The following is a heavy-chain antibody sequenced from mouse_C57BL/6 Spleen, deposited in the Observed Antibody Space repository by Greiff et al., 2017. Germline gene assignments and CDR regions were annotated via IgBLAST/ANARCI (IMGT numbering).Heavy chain of an antibody. J-gene: IGHJ3*01. CDR2: IYPGSGNP. D-gene: IGHD4-1*01. V-gene: IGHV1-66*01. CDR3: ASDWEGAWFAY. CDR1: GYSFTSYY. Sequence: VQLQQSGPELVKPGASVKISCKASGYSFTSYYIPWVKQRPGQGLEWIGWIYPGSGNPKYNEKFKGKATLTADTSSSTAYMQLSSLTSEDAAVYYCASDWEGAWFAYWGQGTLVTVSA.